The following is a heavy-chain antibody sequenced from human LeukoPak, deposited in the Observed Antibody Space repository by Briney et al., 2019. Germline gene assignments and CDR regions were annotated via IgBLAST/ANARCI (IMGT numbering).Heavy chain of an antibody. Sequence: PSETLSLTCAVYGRSFSGYYWSWIRQPPGKGLEWIGEINHSGSTNYNPSLKSRVTISVDTSKNQFSLKLSSVTAADTAVYYCARDHRYYDFWSGYYFSYYYYYMDVWGKGTTVTVSS. CDR3: ARDHRYYDFWSGYYFSYYYYYMDV. CDR2: INHSGST. CDR1: GRSFSGYY. J-gene: IGHJ6*03. V-gene: IGHV4-34*01. D-gene: IGHD3-3*01.